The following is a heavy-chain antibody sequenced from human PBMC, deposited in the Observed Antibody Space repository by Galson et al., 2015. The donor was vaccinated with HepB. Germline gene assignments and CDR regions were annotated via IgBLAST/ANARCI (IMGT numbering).Heavy chain of an antibody. CDR3: ARGGSNYVAGYYYGMDV. CDR2: INPNSGGT. V-gene: IGHV1-2*04. CDR1: GYTFTGYY. D-gene: IGHD4-11*01. Sequence: SVKVSCRASGYTFTGYYMHWVRQAPGQGLEWMGWINPNSGGTNYAQKFQGWVTMTRDTSISTAYMELSRLGSDDTAVYYCARGGSNYVAGYYYGMDVWGQGTTVTVSS. J-gene: IGHJ6*02.